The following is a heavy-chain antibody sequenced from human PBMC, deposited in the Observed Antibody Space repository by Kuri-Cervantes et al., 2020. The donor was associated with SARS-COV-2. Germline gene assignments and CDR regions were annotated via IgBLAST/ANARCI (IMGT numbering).Heavy chain of an antibody. D-gene: IGHD6-19*01. Sequence: GESLKISCAASGFTFSSYAMHWVRQAPGKGLEWAAVISYDGSNKYYADSVKGRFTISRDNSKNTLYLQMNSLRAEDTAVYYCARIYSSGWYLGNGVDYWGQGTLVTVSS. CDR3: ARIYSSGWYLGNGVDY. CDR1: GFTFSSYA. V-gene: IGHV3-30*04. CDR2: ISYDGSNK. J-gene: IGHJ4*02.